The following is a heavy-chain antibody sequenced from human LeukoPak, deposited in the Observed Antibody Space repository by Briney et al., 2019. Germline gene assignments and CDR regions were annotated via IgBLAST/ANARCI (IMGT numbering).Heavy chain of an antibody. Sequence: SETLSLTCAVYGGSFSGYYGSWIRQPPGKGLEWIGEINHSGSTNYNPSLKSRVTISVDTSKNQFSLKLSSVTAADTAVYYCARGLGGWLRLFDYWGQGTLVTVSS. CDR3: ARGLGGWLRLFDY. CDR2: INHSGST. D-gene: IGHD6-19*01. V-gene: IGHV4-34*01. CDR1: GGSFSGYY. J-gene: IGHJ4*02.